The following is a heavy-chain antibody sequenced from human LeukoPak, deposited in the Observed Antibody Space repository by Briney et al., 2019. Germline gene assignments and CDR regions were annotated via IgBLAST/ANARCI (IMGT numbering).Heavy chain of an antibody. CDR1: GFTFSSYW. V-gene: IGHV3-74*01. Sequence: GGSLRLSCAASGFTFSSYWMHWVRQAPGKGLVWVSRINSDGSSTNYADSVKGRFTISRDNAKNTLYLQMNSLRAEDTAVYYCARGSYYDSSGPAAFDYWGQGTLVTVSS. J-gene: IGHJ4*02. CDR3: ARGSYYDSSGPAAFDY. CDR2: INSDGSST. D-gene: IGHD3-22*01.